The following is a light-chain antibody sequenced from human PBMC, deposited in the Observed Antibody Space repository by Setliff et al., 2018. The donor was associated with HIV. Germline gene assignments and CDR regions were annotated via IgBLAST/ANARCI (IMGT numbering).Light chain of an antibody. Sequence: QSVLTQPPSASGTPGQRVTISCSGSSSNIGSNYVYWYQQLPGTAPKLLIYRNNQRPSGVPDRFSGSKSGTSASLAISGLRSEDEADYYCATWDDSLSGVVFGGGTQLTV. V-gene: IGLV1-47*01. J-gene: IGLJ2*01. CDR1: SSNIGSNY. CDR3: ATWDDSLSGVV. CDR2: RNN.